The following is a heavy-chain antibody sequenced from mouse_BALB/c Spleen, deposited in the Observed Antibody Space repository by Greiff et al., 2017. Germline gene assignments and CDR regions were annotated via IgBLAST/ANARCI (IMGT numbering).Heavy chain of an antibody. V-gene: IGHV14-4*02. CDR3: NSPTMVTSAWFAY. D-gene: IGHD2-10*01. CDR2: IDPENGDT. Sequence: EVQLQQSGAELVRSGASVKLSCTASGFTFNDYYMYWVRQRPEQGLELIGWIDPENGDTEYAPKFQGKATMTADTASNTAYLQLSSLTSEDTAVYYCNSPTMVTSAWFAYWGQGTLVTVSA. CDR1: GFTFNDYY. J-gene: IGHJ3*01.